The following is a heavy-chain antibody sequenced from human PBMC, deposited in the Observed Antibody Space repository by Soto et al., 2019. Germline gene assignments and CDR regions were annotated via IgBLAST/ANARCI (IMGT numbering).Heavy chain of an antibody. D-gene: IGHD5-12*01. J-gene: IGHJ6*02. Sequence: ASVKGSCKASGYTFTSYGISWVRQAPGQGLEWMGWIVAYNGNTNYAQKLQGRVTMTTDTSTSTAYMELRSLRSDDTAVYYCARARASGGYSGYDGTRQIYYYYYGMDVWGQGTTVTVSS. CDR1: GYTFTSYG. CDR3: ARARASGGYSGYDGTRQIYYYYYGMDV. V-gene: IGHV1-18*01. CDR2: IVAYNGNT.